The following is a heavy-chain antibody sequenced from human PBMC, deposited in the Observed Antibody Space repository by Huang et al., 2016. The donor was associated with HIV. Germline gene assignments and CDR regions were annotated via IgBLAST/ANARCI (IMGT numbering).Heavy chain of an antibody. J-gene: IGHJ4*02. CDR2: INPNNGVT. D-gene: IGHD2-21*02. CDR3: ARDTYCGGDCYSGYFDS. Sequence: QVQLVQSGAEVKKPGASVRVSCETSGYTFTGYSLNWVRQDPGQGLEWLGWINPNNGVTKYAQKCQGRGSMTRDTSISTAYMELSFLTSDDTAVYFCARDTYCGGDCYSGYFDSWGQGTLVTVSS. CDR1: GYTFTGYS. V-gene: IGHV1-2*02.